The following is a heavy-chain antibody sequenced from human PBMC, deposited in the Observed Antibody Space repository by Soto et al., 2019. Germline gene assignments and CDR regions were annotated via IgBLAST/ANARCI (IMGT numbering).Heavy chain of an antibody. D-gene: IGHD6-13*01. Sequence: PSETLSLTCAASGDSFTSYYWSYIRQPPGKGLEWIGYIYTSGSANYNPSVKSRVALSIDTTKNQNSLTLNSVTAADTAVYFCARVGKASSNDAFDIWGQGTMVTVSS. J-gene: IGHJ3*02. V-gene: IGHV4-59*01. CDR2: IYTSGSA. CDR3: ARVGKASSNDAFDI. CDR1: GDSFTSYY.